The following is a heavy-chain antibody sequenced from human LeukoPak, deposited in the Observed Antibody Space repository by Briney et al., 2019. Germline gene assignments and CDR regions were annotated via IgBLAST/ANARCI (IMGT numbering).Heavy chain of an antibody. Sequence: WASVKVSCKASGYTFTSYGISWVRHAPGQGLEWMGWISAYNSNTNYAKKLQGTVTMTPDTSTSTAYMELRSLRSDDTAVYYCARDQFRGGRRPGYWGEGTLVTVSS. J-gene: IGHJ4*02. CDR2: ISAYNSNT. CDR3: ARDQFRGGRRPGY. D-gene: IGHD1-26*01. CDR1: GYTFTSYG. V-gene: IGHV1-18*01.